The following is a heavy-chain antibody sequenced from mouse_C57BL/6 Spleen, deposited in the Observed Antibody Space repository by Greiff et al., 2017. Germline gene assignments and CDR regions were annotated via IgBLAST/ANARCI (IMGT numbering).Heavy chain of an antibody. J-gene: IGHJ4*01. Sequence: EVQLLQSGPELVKPGASVKIPCKASGYTFTDYNMAWVKQSHGKSLEWIGDINPDNGCTIYHQKFKGKATLTVDKSSSTDYMELRSLTSEDTAVDYCERRSSGCVLYYAMDYWGQGTSVTVSS. CDR1: GYTFTDYN. CDR2: INPDNGCT. CDR3: ERRSSGCVLYYAMDY. D-gene: IGHD3-2*02. V-gene: IGHV1-18*01.